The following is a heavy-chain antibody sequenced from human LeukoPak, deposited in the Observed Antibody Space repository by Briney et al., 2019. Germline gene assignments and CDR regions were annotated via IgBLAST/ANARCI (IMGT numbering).Heavy chain of an antibody. CDR3: ASRRTAYCGGDCPEGY. CDR1: GFTFSSYT. V-gene: IGHV3-21*01. CDR2: ITGSHTNI. Sequence: GGSLRLSCAASGFTFSSYTMNWVRQAPGKGLEWVSSITGSHTNIYYADSVKGRFTISRDNAKNSLYLQMNSLRAEDTAVYYCASRRTAYCGGDCPEGYWGQGTLVTVSS. D-gene: IGHD2-21*02. J-gene: IGHJ4*02.